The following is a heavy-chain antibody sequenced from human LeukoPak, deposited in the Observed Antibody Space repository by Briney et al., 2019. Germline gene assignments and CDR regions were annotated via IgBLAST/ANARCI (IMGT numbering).Heavy chain of an antibody. V-gene: IGHV3-33*06. J-gene: IGHJ4*02. D-gene: IGHD5-24*01. CDR1: GFSFSSYG. Sequence: GGSLRLSCAASGFSFSSYGMHWVRQAPGKGLEWVAVIWYDGSNKYYADSVKGRFTISRDNSKNTLYLQMNSLRAEDTAVYYCAKGGDGYNYFDYWGQGTLVTFSS. CDR3: AKGGDGYNYFDY. CDR2: IWYDGSNK.